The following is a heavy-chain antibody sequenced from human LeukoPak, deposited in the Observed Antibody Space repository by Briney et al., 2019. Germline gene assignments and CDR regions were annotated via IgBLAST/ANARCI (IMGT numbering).Heavy chain of an antibody. J-gene: IGHJ4*02. CDR2: FDPEDGKT. CDR3: ATRGYSGYDAAWDYFDY. Sequence: GASVKVSCKVSGYTLTELSMHWVRQAPGKGLEWMGGFDPEDGKTIYAQKFQGRVTMTEDTSTDTAYMELSSLRSEDTAVYYCATRGYSGYDAAWDYFDYWGQGTLVTVSS. V-gene: IGHV1-24*01. D-gene: IGHD5-12*01. CDR1: GYTLTELS.